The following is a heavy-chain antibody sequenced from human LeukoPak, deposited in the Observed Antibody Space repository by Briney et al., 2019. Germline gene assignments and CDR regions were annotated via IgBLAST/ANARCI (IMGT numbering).Heavy chain of an antibody. D-gene: IGHD3-9*01. Sequence: GRSLRLSCAASGFTFSRYGMHWVRQAPGKGLEWVTAISYDGSNKYYADSVKGRFTISRDNAKNSLYLQMNSLRAEDTAVYYCARDPSYYDILTGWGPYYMDVWGKGTTVTISS. CDR2: ISYDGSNK. J-gene: IGHJ6*03. CDR1: GFTFSRYG. V-gene: IGHV3-30*04. CDR3: ARDPSYYDILTGWGPYYMDV.